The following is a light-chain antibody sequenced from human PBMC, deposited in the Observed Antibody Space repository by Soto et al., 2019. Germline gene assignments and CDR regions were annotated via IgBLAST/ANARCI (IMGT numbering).Light chain of an antibody. J-gene: IGLJ2*01. CDR2: SDD. Sequence: QSVLTQPPSVSEAPRQRVTISCSGSSSNIGNNAVNWYQQLPGKAPKLLIYSDDFLPSGVSDRFSGSKSGTSASLAISGLQSEDEANYYCAAWDDSLNGPVFGGGTKLTVL. CDR3: AAWDDSLNGPV. V-gene: IGLV1-36*01. CDR1: SSNIGNNA.